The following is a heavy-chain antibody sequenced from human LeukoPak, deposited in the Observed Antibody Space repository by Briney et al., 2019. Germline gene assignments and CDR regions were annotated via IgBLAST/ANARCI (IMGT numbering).Heavy chain of an antibody. V-gene: IGHV3-NL1*01. J-gene: IGHJ3*02. Sequence: GGSLRLSCAASGFTLSSYGMHWVRQAPGKGLEWVSVIYGGGSTYYADSVKGRFTISRDNSKNTLYLQMNSLRAEDTAVYYCAKGGVLDAFDIWGQGTMVTVSS. D-gene: IGHD1-1*01. CDR2: IYGGGST. CDR3: AKGGVLDAFDI. CDR1: GFTLSSYG.